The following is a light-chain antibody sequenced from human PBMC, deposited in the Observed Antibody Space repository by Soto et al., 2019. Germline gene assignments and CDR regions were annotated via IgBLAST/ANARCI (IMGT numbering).Light chain of an antibody. V-gene: IGKV1-39*01. J-gene: IGKJ1*01. CDR1: QSISRY. CDR3: QESFSTGKM. Sequence: DIQRTQSPSSLSASVGDRVTVTCRAGQSISRYLNWYQQRPGKAPTLLIYDASRLHSGVPLRFSGSGSGTDFTLTISSLQPEDFGTYFCQESFSTGKMFGLGTKVDIK. CDR2: DAS.